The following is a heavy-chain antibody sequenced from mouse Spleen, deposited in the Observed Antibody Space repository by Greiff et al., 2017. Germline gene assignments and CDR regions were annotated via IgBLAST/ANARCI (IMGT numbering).Heavy chain of an antibody. J-gene: IGHJ1*03. CDR3: ARPEDYYGSSSWYFDV. Sequence: VQLQQSGPELVKPGASVKISCKASGYSFTGYYMHWVKQSHGNILDWIGYIYPYNGVSSYNQKFKGKATLTVDKSSSTAYMELRSLTSEDSAVYYCARPEDYYGSSSWYFDVWGTGTTVTVSS. CDR1: GYSFTGYY. D-gene: IGHD1-1*01. CDR2: IYPYNGVS. V-gene: IGHV1-31*01.